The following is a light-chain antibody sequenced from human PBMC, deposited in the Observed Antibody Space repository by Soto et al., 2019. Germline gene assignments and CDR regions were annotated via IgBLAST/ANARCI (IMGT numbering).Light chain of an antibody. Sequence: EIVLTQSPGTLSLSLGERATLSCRASQSVSSSYLAWYQQKPGQAPRLLIYAASSRATGIPDRFSGSGSGTDFTLTISRLEPEDFAVYYCQQYGTSPGITFGQGTRLEIK. CDR2: AAS. J-gene: IGKJ5*01. V-gene: IGKV3-20*01. CDR1: QSVSSSY. CDR3: QQYGTSPGIT.